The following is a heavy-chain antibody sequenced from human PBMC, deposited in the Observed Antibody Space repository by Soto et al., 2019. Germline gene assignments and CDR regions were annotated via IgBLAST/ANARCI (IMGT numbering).Heavy chain of an antibody. CDR1: GDSISSGDYY. CDR3: ARVPDR. Sequence: SETLSLTCIVSGDSISSGDYYWHWIRQTPGKGLEWIGYIYYNGNTYYNPSLESRVAISIDTSKNQFSLKLSSVTAADTAVYYCARVPDRWGKGTLVTVSS. V-gene: IGHV4-30-4*01. J-gene: IGHJ5*02. CDR2: IYYNGNT. D-gene: IGHD2-2*01.